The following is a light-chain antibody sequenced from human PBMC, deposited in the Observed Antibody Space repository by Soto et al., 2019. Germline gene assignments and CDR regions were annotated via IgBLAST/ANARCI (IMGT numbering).Light chain of an antibody. CDR1: QSISSN. V-gene: IGKV3-15*01. Sequence: ETVITQSPATLSVSPGERATLSCRASQSISSNLAWFQQKPGQAPRLLIFDASTRETGILTRFSGSGSGTECTLTISSLQSEDVAVYYCQQANDLPPTFGQGTKVDIK. J-gene: IGKJ1*01. CDR3: QQANDLPPT. CDR2: DAS.